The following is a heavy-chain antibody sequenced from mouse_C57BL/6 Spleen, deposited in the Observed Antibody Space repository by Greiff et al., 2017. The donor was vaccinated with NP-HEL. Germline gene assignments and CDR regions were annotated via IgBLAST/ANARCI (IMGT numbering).Heavy chain of an antibody. J-gene: IGHJ2*01. V-gene: IGHV5-4*01. CDR2: ISDGGSYT. D-gene: IGHD1-1*01. CDR1: GFTFSSYA. Sequence: EVQGVESGGGLVKPGGSLKLSCAASGFTFSSYAMSWVRQTPEKRLEWVATISDGGSYTYYPDNVKGRFTNSRDNAKNNLYLQMSHLKSEDTAMYYCARAHYYGSLYYFDYWGQGTTLTVSS. CDR3: ARAHYYGSLYYFDY.